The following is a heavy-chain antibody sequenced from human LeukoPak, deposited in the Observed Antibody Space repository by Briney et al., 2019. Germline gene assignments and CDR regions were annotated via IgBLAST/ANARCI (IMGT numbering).Heavy chain of an antibody. CDR1: GYTFTSYY. CDR3: ARDQVPTRRYSYGYPSLYYYYMDV. CDR2: INPSGGST. V-gene: IGHV1-46*01. Sequence: ASVKVSCKASGYTFTSYYMHWVRQAPGQGLEWMGIINPSGGSTSYAQKFQGRVTMTRDTSISTAYMELSRLRSDDTAVYYCARDQVPTRRYSYGYPSLYYYYMDVWGKGTTVTVSS. J-gene: IGHJ6*03. D-gene: IGHD5-18*01.